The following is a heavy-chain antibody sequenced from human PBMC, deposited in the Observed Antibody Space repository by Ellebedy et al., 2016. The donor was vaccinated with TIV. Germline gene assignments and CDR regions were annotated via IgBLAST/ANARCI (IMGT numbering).Heavy chain of an antibody. CDR2: INAYDGIT. V-gene: IGHV1-18*04. J-gene: IGHJ4*02. D-gene: IGHD2-8*01. CDR3: ARGDRLQTWSKHFDY. CDR1: GFTFNSHG. Sequence: AASVKVSCKASGFTFNSHGLAWVRQAPGLGLEWMGWINAYDGITHYAEKFQGRVTMTTDTLTSTAYMDLRDLTSDDTASYYCARGDRLQTWSKHFDYWGQGTVVTVTS.